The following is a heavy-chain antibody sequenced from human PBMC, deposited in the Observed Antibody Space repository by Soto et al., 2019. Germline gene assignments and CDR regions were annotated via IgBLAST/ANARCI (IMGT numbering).Heavy chain of an antibody. CDR3: ARGRFVSSWFDP. CDR1: GGSFSGYY. CDR2: INHSGST. V-gene: IGHV4-34*01. D-gene: IGHD3-3*01. J-gene: IGHJ5*02. Sequence: QVQLQQWGAGLLKPSETLSLTCAVYGGSFSGYYWSWIRQPPGKGLEWIGEINHSGSTNYNPSLKSRVPISGDTSKNQFSLKLSSVPAANTAVYYCARGRFVSSWFDPGGQGTLVTVSS.